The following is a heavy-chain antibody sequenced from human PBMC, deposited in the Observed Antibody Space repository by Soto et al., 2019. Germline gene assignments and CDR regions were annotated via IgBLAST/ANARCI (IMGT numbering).Heavy chain of an antibody. Sequence: GGSLRLSCAASGFTFSSYAMSWVRQAPGKELECVSVIICSGGSTYYAYSVKGRFTISRDNSKNTLYLQMNSLRAEDTAVYYCAKVIWVVVGAFDIWGQGTRVTFSS. CDR1: GFTFSSYA. CDR2: IICSGGST. D-gene: IGHD3-22*01. J-gene: IGHJ3*02. CDR3: AKVIWVVVGAFDI. V-gene: IGHV3-23*01.